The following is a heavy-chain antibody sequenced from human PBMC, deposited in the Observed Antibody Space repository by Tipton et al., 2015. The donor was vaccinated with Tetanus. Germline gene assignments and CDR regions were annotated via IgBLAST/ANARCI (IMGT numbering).Heavy chain of an antibody. D-gene: IGHD2-2*01. Sequence: QSGPEVKEPGASVKVSCKASGYTFTSYAMHWVRQAPGQRLEWMGWINAGNGNTKYSQKFQDRVTITRDTSASTAYMELSSLRSEDTAVYYCARGGVGYCSSTSCYLFDPWGQGTLVTVSS. CDR1: GYTFTSYA. CDR3: ARGGVGYCSSTSCYLFDP. J-gene: IGHJ5*02. CDR2: INAGNGNT. V-gene: IGHV1-3*01.